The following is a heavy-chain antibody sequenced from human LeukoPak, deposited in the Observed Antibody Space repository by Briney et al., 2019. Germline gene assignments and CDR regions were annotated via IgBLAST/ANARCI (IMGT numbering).Heavy chain of an antibody. D-gene: IGHD5-12*01. CDR1: GFTFSSYS. V-gene: IGHV3-21*01. CDR2: ISSSSSYI. CDR3: ARSGYDEYYFDY. Sequence: GGSLRLSCAASGFTFSSYSMNWVRQAPGKGLEWVSSISSSSSYIYYADSVKGRFTISRDNAKNSLYLQMNSLRAEDTAVYYCARSGYDEYYFDYWGLGTLVTVSS. J-gene: IGHJ4*02.